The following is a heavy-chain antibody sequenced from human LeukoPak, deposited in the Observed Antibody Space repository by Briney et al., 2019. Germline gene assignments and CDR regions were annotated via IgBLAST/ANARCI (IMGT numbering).Heavy chain of an antibody. J-gene: IGHJ4*02. D-gene: IGHD6-13*01. CDR1: GFTFSSYA. CDR2: ISYDGSNK. CDR3: ARDPKVYGSSWYSHFDF. Sequence: GGSLRLSCAASGFTFSSYAMHWVRQAPGKGLEWVAVISYDGSNKYYADSVKGRFTISRDNSKNTLYLQMNSLRAEDTAVYYCARDPKVYGSSWYSHFDFWGQGTLVTVSS. V-gene: IGHV3-30*04.